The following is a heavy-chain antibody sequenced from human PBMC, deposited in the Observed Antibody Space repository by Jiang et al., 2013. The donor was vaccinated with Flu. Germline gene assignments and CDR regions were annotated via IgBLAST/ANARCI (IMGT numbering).Heavy chain of an antibody. Sequence: LLKPSETLPLTCTVSGGSISSSSYYWGWIRQPPGKGLEWIGSIENSGSTYYNPSLKSRVTISVETSKNMLSLKLSSVTAADTAVYYCARHALVITIFGGPTKGYFDLWGRGTLVTVSS. CDR1: GGSISSSSYY. CDR3: ARHALVITIFGGPTKGYFDL. V-gene: IGHV4-39*07. J-gene: IGHJ2*01. D-gene: IGHD3-3*01. CDR2: IENSGST.